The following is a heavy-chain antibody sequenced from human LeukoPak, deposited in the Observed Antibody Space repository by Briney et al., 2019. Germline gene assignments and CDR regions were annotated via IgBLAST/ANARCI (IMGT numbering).Heavy chain of an antibody. V-gene: IGHV3-74*01. J-gene: IGHJ4*02. CDR3: AREATRYYDSSGDVDY. Sequence: GGSLRLSCAASGFTFSSYWMHWVRQAPGKGLVWVSRINSDGSSTSYADSVKGRFTISRDNARNSLYLQMNSLRAEDTAVYYCAREATRYYDSSGDVDYWGQGTLVTVSS. CDR2: INSDGSST. D-gene: IGHD3-22*01. CDR1: GFTFSSYW.